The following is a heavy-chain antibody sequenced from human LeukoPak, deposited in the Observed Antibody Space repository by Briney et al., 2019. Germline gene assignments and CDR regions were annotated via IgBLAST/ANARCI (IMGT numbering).Heavy chain of an antibody. Sequence: ASVKVSCKASGYTFTSYYMHWVRQAPGQGLEWMGIINPSGGSTSYAQKFQGRVTMTRDTSTSTVYMELSSLRSEDTAVYYCARDGVTYSSGWYGGGLEDDYWGQGTLVTVSS. D-gene: IGHD6-19*01. J-gene: IGHJ4*02. CDR1: GYTFTSYY. V-gene: IGHV1-46*01. CDR3: ARDGVTYSSGWYGGGLEDDY. CDR2: INPSGGST.